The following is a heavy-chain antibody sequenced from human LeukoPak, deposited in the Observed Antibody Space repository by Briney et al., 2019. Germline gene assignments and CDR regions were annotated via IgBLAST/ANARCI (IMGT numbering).Heavy chain of an antibody. CDR3: AREGVGWGAFDI. J-gene: IGHJ3*02. Sequence: PGGSLRLSCAASGFPFSDYYMSWIRQAPGKGLEWVSYISDSGSTIYYADSVRGRFTISRDNAKNSLDLQINSLRAEDTAVYYCAREGVGWGAFDIWGQGTMVTVSS. V-gene: IGHV3-11*01. D-gene: IGHD2-2*03. CDR2: ISDSGSTI. CDR1: GFPFSDYY.